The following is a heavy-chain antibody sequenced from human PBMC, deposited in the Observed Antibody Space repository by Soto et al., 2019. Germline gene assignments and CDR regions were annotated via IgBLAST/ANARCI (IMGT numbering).Heavy chain of an antibody. Sequence: ASVKLSFKASGYIFTAYSMHWVRQAPGQELEWMGVVNPSGGSTNYAQKFQGRITMTRDTSTSTVYMDLSSLTSEDTAVYDGAREQIFSDGICYSEYFQRSGQGTLVNVS. D-gene: IGHD2-15*01. CDR1: GYIFTAYS. CDR2: VNPSGGST. CDR3: AREQIFSDGICYSEYFQR. J-gene: IGHJ1*01. V-gene: IGHV1-46*01.